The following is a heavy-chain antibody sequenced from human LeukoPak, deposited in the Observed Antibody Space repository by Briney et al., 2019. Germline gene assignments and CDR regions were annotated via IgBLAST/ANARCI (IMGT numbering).Heavy chain of an antibody. V-gene: IGHV1-46*01. D-gene: IGHD2-2*02. CDR2: INPSGGST. CDR3: ARVAAEVVGVPGAIGFGWLRRDYYYMDV. Sequence: ASVKVSCKASGYTFTSYYMHWVRQAPGEGLEWMGIINPSGGSTSYAQKFQGRVTMTRDMSTSTVYVELSSLRSEDTAVYYCARVAAEVVGVPGAIGFGWLRRDYYYMDVWGQGTMVTVSS. J-gene: IGHJ6*03. CDR1: GYTFTSYY.